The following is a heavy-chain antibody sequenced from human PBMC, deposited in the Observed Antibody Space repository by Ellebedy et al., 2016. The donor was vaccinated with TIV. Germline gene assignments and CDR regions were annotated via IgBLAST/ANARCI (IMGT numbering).Heavy chain of an antibody. J-gene: IGHJ6*02. D-gene: IGHD3-10*01. CDR2: INPGNGDT. V-gene: IGHV1-3*01. CDR3: ARGFGSGTGFL. CDR1: GYSFTTYH. Sequence: AASVKVSCKASGYSFTTYHMHWVRQAPGQRLEWMGLINPGNGDTKYSQKLQGRVNITRDTSASTSYMEVSSLRSEDTAVYFCARGFGSGTGFLWGQGTTVTVSS.